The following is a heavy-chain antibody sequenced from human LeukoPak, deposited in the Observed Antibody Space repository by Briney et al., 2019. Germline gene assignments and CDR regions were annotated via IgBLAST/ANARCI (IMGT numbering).Heavy chain of an antibody. CDR2: IRNKANGGTA. CDR1: GFTFSDYA. J-gene: IGHJ4*02. V-gene: IGHV3-49*04. Sequence: GGSLRLSCTASGFTFSDYAMTWVRQAPGKGLEWVGFIRNKANGGTAEYAASVKDRFTISRDDSKTIAYLQMNRLKTEDTAVYFCSRAYSTGWLGINDYWGQGALVTVSS. D-gene: IGHD6-19*01. CDR3: SRAYSTGWLGINDY.